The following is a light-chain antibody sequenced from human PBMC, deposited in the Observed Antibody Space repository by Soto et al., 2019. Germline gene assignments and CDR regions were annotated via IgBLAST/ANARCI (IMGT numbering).Light chain of an antibody. CDR1: QSVSSSY. Sequence: EIVLTQSPGTLSLSPGERATLSCRASQSVSSSYLAWYQQKPGQAPRLLIYGASSRATGIPDRFSGSGSGTDFTITISRLEPEEFAVYYCQQYGSSPLITFGPGTKVDIK. V-gene: IGKV3-20*01. J-gene: IGKJ3*01. CDR2: GAS. CDR3: QQYGSSPLIT.